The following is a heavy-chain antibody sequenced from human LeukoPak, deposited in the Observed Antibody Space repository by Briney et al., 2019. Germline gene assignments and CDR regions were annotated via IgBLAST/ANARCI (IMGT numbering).Heavy chain of an antibody. V-gene: IGHV3-7*01. CDR1: GFTFSGYW. CDR3: ARDPAAADH. J-gene: IGHJ4*02. D-gene: IGHD6-25*01. CDR2: IKEDGSEK. Sequence: GGSLRLSCAASGFTFSGYWMSWVRQAPGKGLEWVANIKEDGSEKYYMDSVKGRFTISRDSAKSSLYLQMDSLRVEDTAVYYCARDPAAADHWGQGTLVAVSS.